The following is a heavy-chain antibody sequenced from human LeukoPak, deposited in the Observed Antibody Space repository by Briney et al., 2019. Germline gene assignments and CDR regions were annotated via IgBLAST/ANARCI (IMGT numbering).Heavy chain of an antibody. J-gene: IGHJ3*02. D-gene: IGHD2-21*02. V-gene: IGHV3-30*03. CDR1: GFTFSSYG. Sequence: PGGSLRLSCAASGFTFSSYGMHWVRQAPGKGLEWVAVISYDGSNKYYADSVKGRFTISRDNSKNTLYLQMNSLRAEDTAVYYCVMSYCGGDCYSPFDAFDIWGQGTMVTVSS. CDR2: ISYDGSNK. CDR3: VMSYCGGDCYSPFDAFDI.